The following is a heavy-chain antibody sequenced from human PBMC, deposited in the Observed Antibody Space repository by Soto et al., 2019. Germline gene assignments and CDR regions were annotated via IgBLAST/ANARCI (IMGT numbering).Heavy chain of an antibody. CDR2: ISAYNGNT. J-gene: IGHJ4*02. Sequence: QVQLVQSGAEVKKPGASVKVSCKASGYTFTSYGISWVRQAPGQGLEWMGWISAYNGNTNYAQKLQGRVTMTTDTSTSTAYMELRSLRSDDTTVYYCAYSPPLLWFGELTYWGQGTLVTVSS. CDR1: GYTFTSYG. D-gene: IGHD3-10*01. V-gene: IGHV1-18*01. CDR3: AYSPPLLWFGELTY.